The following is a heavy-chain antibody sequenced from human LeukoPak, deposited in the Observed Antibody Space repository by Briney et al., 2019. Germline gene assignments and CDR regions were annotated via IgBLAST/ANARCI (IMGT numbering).Heavy chain of an antibody. V-gene: IGHV4-34*01. D-gene: IGHD3-10*01. Sequence: SETLSLTCAVYGGSFSGYYWSWIRQPPGKGLEWIGEINHSGSTNYNPSLKSRVTISVDTSKDQFSLKLSSVTAADTAVYYCARGPSHTYYYGPGSYYPYYYGMDVWGQGTTVTVSS. CDR1: GGSFSGYY. CDR3: ARGPSHTYYYGPGSYYPYYYGMDV. J-gene: IGHJ6*02. CDR2: INHSGST.